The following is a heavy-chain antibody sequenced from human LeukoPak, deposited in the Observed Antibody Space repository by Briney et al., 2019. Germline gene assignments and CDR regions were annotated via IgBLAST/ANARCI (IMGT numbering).Heavy chain of an antibody. Sequence: GGSLRLSCAASGFTFSDYYMSWIRQAPGKGLEWVSIISGSGGRTYYADSVQGRFTFSRDNSKNTLYLQMNSLRAEDTAEYYCVKNGGDFWSGYYYYYMDVWGKGTTVTVSS. D-gene: IGHD3-3*01. V-gene: IGHV3-23*01. J-gene: IGHJ6*03. CDR2: ISGSGGRT. CDR3: VKNGGDFWSGYYYYYMDV. CDR1: GFTFSDYY.